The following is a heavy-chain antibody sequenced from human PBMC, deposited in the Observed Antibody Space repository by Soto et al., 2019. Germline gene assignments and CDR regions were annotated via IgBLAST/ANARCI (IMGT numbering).Heavy chain of an antibody. CDR1: GFTFSSYA. V-gene: IGHV3-23*01. J-gene: IGHJ6*03. CDR2: ISGSGGRT. D-gene: IGHD2-8*02. Sequence: GGSLRLSCAASGFTFSSYAMSWVRQAPGKGLEWVSAISGSGGRTYYADSVKGRFTISRDNSKNTLYLQMNSLRAEDTAVYYCAKDLFRTGGPHYYYYYMDVWGKGTTVTVSS. CDR3: AKDLFRTGGPHYYYYYMDV.